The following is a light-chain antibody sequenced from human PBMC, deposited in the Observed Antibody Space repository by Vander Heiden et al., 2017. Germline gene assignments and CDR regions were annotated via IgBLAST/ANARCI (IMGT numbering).Light chain of an antibody. J-gene: IGLJ2*01. CDR3: ATDHRTGNNFVSMV. V-gene: IGLV9-49*01. Sequence: QPVLTQAPSESACLRGSVSLSFSLNSGADHFRVVWYQQRPGKGPRFVMRVGIGGIVGSKGDGIPDRFSVLGSGLNRYLTSRNIQEEDEGDYLCATDHRTGNNFVSMVFGGGTKLT. CDR1: SGADHFR. CDR2: VGIGGIVG.